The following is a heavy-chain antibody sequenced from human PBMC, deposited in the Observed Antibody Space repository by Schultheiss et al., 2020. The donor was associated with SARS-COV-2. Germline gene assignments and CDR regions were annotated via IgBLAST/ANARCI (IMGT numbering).Heavy chain of an antibody. D-gene: IGHD3-3*01. CDR3: ARSYGFWSGYSEPFFDY. CDR2: INHSGST. CDR1: GGSISSGGYY. V-gene: IGHV4-61*08. Sequence: SETLSLTCTVSGGSISSGGYYWSWIRQHPGKGLEWIGEINHSGSTNYNPSLKSRVTISVDTSKNQFSLKLRSVTAADTAVYYCARSYGFWSGYSEPFFDYWGQGTLVTVSS. J-gene: IGHJ4*02.